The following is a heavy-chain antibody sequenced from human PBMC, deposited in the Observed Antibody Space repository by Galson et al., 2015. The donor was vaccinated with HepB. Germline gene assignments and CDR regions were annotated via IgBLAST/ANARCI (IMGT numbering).Heavy chain of an antibody. CDR3: AIVYYYGSANYFDY. D-gene: IGHD3-10*01. Sequence: QSGAEVKKPGESLRISCKASGYTFSAFWITWVRQIPGKGLEWMGMVYPADSETRYSPSFQGQVTISADKSITTAYLQWSSLKASDTAIYYCAIVYYYGSANYFDYWGQGTLVTVSS. V-gene: IGHV5-51*01. CDR1: GYTFSAFW. J-gene: IGHJ4*02. CDR2: VYPADSET.